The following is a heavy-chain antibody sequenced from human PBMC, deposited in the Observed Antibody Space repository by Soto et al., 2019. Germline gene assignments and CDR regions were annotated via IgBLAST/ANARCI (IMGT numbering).Heavy chain of an antibody. Sequence: VQLVESGGGEVQPGRSLRLSCAASGFTYTDFALHWVRQAPGKGLEWVAIISYDGSDKYYAASVKGRFAISRDNPKNTMYLEMNSLRPEDTAVYFCARRAWDSYYAIDVWGRGTAVSVFS. CDR2: ISYDGSDK. J-gene: IGHJ6*02. D-gene: IGHD3-22*01. CDR3: ARRAWDSYYAIDV. V-gene: IGHV3-30*09. CDR1: GFTYTDFA.